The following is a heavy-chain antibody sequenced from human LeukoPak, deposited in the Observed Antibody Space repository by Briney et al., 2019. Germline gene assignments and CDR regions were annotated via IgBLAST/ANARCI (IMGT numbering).Heavy chain of an antibody. V-gene: IGHV3-49*04. Sequence: PGGSLRLPCTASGFTFGDYAMSWVRQAPGKGLEWVGFIRSKAYGGTTEYAASVKGRFTISRDDSKSIAYLQMNSLKTEDTAVYYCTSGIAVAGYFDYWGQGTLVTVSS. CDR2: IRSKAYGGTT. CDR3: TSGIAVAGYFDY. J-gene: IGHJ4*02. CDR1: GFTFGDYA. D-gene: IGHD6-19*01.